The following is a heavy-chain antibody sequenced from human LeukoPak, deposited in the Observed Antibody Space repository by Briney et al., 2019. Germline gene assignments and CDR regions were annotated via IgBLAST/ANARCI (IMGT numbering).Heavy chain of an antibody. J-gene: IGHJ6*03. D-gene: IGHD2-2*01. CDR2: INHSGST. CDR3: ARVTIVVVPAARLYYYYYMDV. Sequence: SETLSLTCAVYGGSFSGYYWSWIRRPPGKGLEWIGEINHSGSTNYNPSLKSRVTISVDTSKNQFSLKLSSVTAADTAVYYCARVTIVVVPAARLYYYYYMDVWGKGTTVTVSS. CDR1: GGSFSGYY. V-gene: IGHV4-34*01.